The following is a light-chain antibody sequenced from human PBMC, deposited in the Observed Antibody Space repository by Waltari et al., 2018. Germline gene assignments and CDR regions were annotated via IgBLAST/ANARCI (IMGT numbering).Light chain of an antibody. CDR2: GAS. CDR3: QHYVRLPAT. J-gene: IGKJ1*01. Sequence: IVLTQSPATLSLSPGERATLSCRDSQSVSRSLAWYQQKPGQAPKLLIYGASTRATGIPDRFTGSGSGTDLSLTISSLEPEDLAIYFCQHYVRLPATFGQGTKVEIK. V-gene: IGKV3-20*01. CDR1: QSVSRS.